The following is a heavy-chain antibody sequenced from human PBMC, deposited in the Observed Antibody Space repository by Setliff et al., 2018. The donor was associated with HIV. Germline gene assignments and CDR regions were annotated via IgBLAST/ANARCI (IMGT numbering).Heavy chain of an antibody. CDR1: GGSFSGYY. CDR2: INHSGST. CDR3: ASRDTSRYFDDY. J-gene: IGHJ4*02. V-gene: IGHV4-34*01. D-gene: IGHD3-22*01. Sequence: SETLSLTCAVYGGSFSGYYWSWIRQPPGKGLEWIGEINHSGSTNYNPSLKSRVTISVDTSKNQFSLKLSSVTAADTAVYYCASRDTSRYFDDYWGQGTLVTVSS.